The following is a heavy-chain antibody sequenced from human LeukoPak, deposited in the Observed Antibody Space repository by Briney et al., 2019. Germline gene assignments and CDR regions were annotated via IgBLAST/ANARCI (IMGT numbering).Heavy chain of an antibody. CDR3: ARDHPRLEEEAAGASGAFDI. V-gene: IGHV3-23*01. Sequence: GGSLILSCAASGFTFSNNDMSSVRQAPGKGLELVSVISGSGDRTHYADSVKGRFTISRHYSKNTLFLQMNSLRAEDTPIYFCARDHPRLEEEAAGASGAFDIWGQGKMVTVSS. CDR2: ISGSGDRT. J-gene: IGHJ3*02. D-gene: IGHD6-13*01. CDR1: GFTFSNND.